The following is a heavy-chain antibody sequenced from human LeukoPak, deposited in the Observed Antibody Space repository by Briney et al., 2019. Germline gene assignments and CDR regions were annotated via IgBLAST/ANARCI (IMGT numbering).Heavy chain of an antibody. CDR1: GFTFSSYA. D-gene: IGHD2-15*01. CDR3: AKDLEVVVAGPKSYSFHH. V-gene: IGHV3-23*01. CDR2: ISGSGTRA. Sequence: PGGSLRLSCAASGFTFSSYAMSWVRQAPGKGLEWVAAISGSGTRAPYPDSVKGRFSISRDNSKNTLYLQMNSLRAEDTAVYYCAKDLEVVVAGPKSYSFHHWGQGTLVSVSS. J-gene: IGHJ4*02.